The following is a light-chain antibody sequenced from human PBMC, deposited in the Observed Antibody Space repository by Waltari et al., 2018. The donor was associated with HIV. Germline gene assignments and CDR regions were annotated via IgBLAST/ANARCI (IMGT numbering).Light chain of an antibody. V-gene: IGLV2-14*01. J-gene: IGLJ1*01. CDR3: SSYASSSTPYV. Sequence: QSALTQPASVSGSPGQSSTISCTGTSSDVGGYNYVSWYQQHPGKAPKPMIYEVSNRPPWASNPLSGSKSGDTASLTSPGLQAEDEADYYCSSYASSSTPYVFGTGTKVTVL. CDR1: SSDVGGYNY. CDR2: EVS.